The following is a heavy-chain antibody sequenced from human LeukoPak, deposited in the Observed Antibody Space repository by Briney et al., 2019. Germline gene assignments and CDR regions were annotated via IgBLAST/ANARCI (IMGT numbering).Heavy chain of an antibody. J-gene: IGHJ3*02. CDR2: IYTSGST. V-gene: IGHV4-61*02. D-gene: IGHD1-26*01. CDR3: AREPGQYSGSYYDAFDI. Sequence: SETLSLTCTVSGGSISSGSYYWSWTRQPAGKGLEWIGRIYTSGSTNYNPSLKSRVTISVDTSKNQFSLKLSSVTAADTAVYYCAREPGQYSGSYYDAFDIWGQGTMVTVSS. CDR1: GGSISSGSYY.